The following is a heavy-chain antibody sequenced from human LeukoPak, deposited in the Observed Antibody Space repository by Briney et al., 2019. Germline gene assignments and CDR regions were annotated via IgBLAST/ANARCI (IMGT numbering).Heavy chain of an antibody. CDR1: GGTFSSYA. CDR2: IIPIFGTA. J-gene: IGHJ4*02. D-gene: IGHD5-18*01. CDR3: ARERAVGYSYGSALFDY. V-gene: IGHV1-69*05. Sequence: SVKVSCKASGGTFSSYAISWVRQAPGQGLEWMGGIIPIFGTANYAQKFQGRVTITTDESTSTAYMELSSLRSEDTAVYYCARERAVGYSYGSALFDYWGQGTLVTVSS.